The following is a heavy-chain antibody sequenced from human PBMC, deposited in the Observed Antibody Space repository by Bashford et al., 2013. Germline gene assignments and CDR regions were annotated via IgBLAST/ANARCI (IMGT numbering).Heavy chain of an antibody. Sequence: GGSLRLSCAASGFTFSSYGMHWVRQAPGKGLEWVAVISYDGSNKYYADSVKGRFTISRDNSKNTLYLQMNSLRAEDTAVYYCAKSWFGELLYYYGMDVWGQGTTVTVSS. V-gene: IGHV3-30*18. CDR3: AKSWFGELLYYYGMDV. CDR2: ISYDGSNK. CDR1: GFTFSSYG. J-gene: IGHJ6*02. D-gene: IGHD3-10*01.